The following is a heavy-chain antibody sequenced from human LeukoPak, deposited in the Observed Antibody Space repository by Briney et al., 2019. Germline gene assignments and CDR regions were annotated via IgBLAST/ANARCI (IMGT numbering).Heavy chain of an antibody. J-gene: IGHJ4*02. Sequence: SQTLSLTCTVSGGSISSGGYYWSWIRQHPGKGPEWIGYIYYSGSTYYNPSLKSRVTISVDTSKNQFSLKLSSVTAADTAVYYCVVYGYYDSSGYYTFDYWGQGTLVTVSS. CDR3: VVYGYYDSSGYYTFDY. CDR1: GGSISSGGYY. D-gene: IGHD3-22*01. CDR2: IYYSGST. V-gene: IGHV4-31*03.